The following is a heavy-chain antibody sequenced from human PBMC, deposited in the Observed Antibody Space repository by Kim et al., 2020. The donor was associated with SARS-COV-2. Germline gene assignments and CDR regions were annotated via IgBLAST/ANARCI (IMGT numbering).Heavy chain of an antibody. CDR3: AREEAAAGPIFDY. V-gene: IGHV1-2*02. J-gene: IGHJ4*02. D-gene: IGHD6-13*01. Sequence: YAQKCQGRVTMTRDTSISTAYMELSRLRSDDTAVYYCAREEAAAGPIFDYWGQGTLVTVSS.